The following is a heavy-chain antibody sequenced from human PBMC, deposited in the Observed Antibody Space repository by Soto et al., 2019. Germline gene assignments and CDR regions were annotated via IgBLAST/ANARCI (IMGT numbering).Heavy chain of an antibody. V-gene: IGHV3-23*01. D-gene: IGHD6-13*01. CDR3: AKDRERDAWYEDY. CDR1: GFSFSSYA. J-gene: IGHJ4*02. CDR2: ISGSDGST. Sequence: VQLLESGGGLVQPGGSLRLSCVASGFSFSSYAMSWVRQAPGKGLEWVSVISGSDGSTYYADSVKGWFTISRDNSKNTLYLQMNSLRAEDTAVYYCAKDRERDAWYEDYWGQGTLVTVSS.